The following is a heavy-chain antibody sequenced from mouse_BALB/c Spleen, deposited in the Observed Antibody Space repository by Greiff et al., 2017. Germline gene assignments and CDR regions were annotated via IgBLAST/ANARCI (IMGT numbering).Heavy chain of an antibody. CDR1: GYTFTDYE. J-gene: IGHJ1*01. CDR2: IDPETGGT. D-gene: IGHD2-10*02. CDR3: ARKYGNWYFDV. V-gene: IGHV1-15*01. Sequence: QVHVKQSGAELVRPGASVTLSCKASGYTFTDYEMHWVKQTPVHGLEWIGAIDPETGGTAYNQKFKDKATLTADKSSSTAYMQLSSLTSEDSAVYYCARKYGNWYFDVWGAGTTVTVSS.